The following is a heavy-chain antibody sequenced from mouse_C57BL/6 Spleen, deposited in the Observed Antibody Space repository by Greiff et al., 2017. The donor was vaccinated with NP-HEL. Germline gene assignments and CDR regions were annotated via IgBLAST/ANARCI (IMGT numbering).Heavy chain of an antibody. J-gene: IGHJ2*01. CDR3: TSPGTWGY. Sequence: EVQLQQSGAELVRPGASVKLSCTASGFNIKDDYMHWVKQRPEQGLEWIGWIDPENGDTEYASKFQGKATITADTSSNTAYQQLSSLISEDTAVYYCTSPGTWGYWGQGTTLTVSS. CDR1: GFNIKDDY. V-gene: IGHV14-4*01. CDR2: IDPENGDT. D-gene: IGHD3-3*01.